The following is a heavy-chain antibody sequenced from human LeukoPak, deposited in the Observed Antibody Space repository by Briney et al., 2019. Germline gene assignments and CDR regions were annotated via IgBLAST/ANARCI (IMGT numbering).Heavy chain of an antibody. CDR3: ARINSNNYDP. CDR2: IYTNGST. CDR1: GGSIFSYY. J-gene: IGHJ5*02. D-gene: IGHD4-11*01. V-gene: IGHV4-4*07. Sequence: PSETLSLTCTVSGGSIFSYYWSWIRQPAGKGLEWIGRIYTNGSTNYNPSLKSRVTLSVDTSKNQFSLKLTSVTAADTAIYYCARINSNNYDPWGQGTLDTVSS.